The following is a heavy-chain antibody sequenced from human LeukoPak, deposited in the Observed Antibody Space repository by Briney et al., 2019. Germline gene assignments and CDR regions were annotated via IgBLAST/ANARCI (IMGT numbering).Heavy chain of an antibody. CDR1: GGSISSYY. D-gene: IGHD3-9*01. CDR3: ARDGHYDILTGYFQD. V-gene: IGHV4-59*01. Sequence: SETLSLTCTVSGGSISSYYWSWIRQSPGKGLEWIGYIYYSGSTNYNPSLKSRVTISVDTSKNQFSLKLSSVTAADTAVYYCARDGHYDILTGYFQDWGQGTLVTVSS. J-gene: IGHJ1*01. CDR2: IYYSGST.